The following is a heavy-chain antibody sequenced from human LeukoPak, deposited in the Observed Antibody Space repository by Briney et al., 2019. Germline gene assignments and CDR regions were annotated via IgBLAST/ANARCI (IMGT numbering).Heavy chain of an antibody. J-gene: IGHJ3*02. V-gene: IGHV1-2*06. CDR3: ARVTLSYYCSSTSCYRKIGAFDI. CDR2: INPNSGSP. D-gene: IGHD2-2*02. CDR1: GYTFTGYY. Sequence: ASVKVSCKASGYTFTGYYMNWVRQAPGQGLEWMGRINPNSGSPKYAQKFQGRVTMTRDTSISTAYMELSRLRSDDTAVYYCARVTLSYYCSSTSCYRKIGAFDIWGQGTMVTVSS.